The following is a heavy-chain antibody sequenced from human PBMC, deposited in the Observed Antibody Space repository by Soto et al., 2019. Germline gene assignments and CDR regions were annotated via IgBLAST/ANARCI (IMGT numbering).Heavy chain of an antibody. J-gene: IGHJ4*02. CDR2: IDPSDSQT. CDR3: ARQIYDYDNGHNFHYYFDS. Sequence: GESLKISCKGSGYSFAGYWITWVRQKPGKGLEWMGRIDPSDSQTYYSPSFRGHVTISATKSITTVFLQWSSLRASDTAMYYCARQIYDYDNGHNFHYYFDSWGQGTPVTVSS. D-gene: IGHD3-22*01. V-gene: IGHV5-10-1*01. CDR1: GYSFAGYW.